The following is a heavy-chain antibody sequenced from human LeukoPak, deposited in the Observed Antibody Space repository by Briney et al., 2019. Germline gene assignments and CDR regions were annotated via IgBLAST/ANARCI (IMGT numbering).Heavy chain of an antibody. D-gene: IGHD3-3*01. CDR1: GGSISSSNW. J-gene: IGHJ4*02. CDR2: IYHSGST. CDR3: ARVNYDFWSGYCPDY. Sequence: SETLSLTCAVSGGSISSSNWWSWVRQPPGKGLEWIGEIYHSGSTNYNPSLKSRVTISVDKSKNQFSLKLSSVTAADTAVYYCARVNYDFWSGYCPDYWGQGTLVTVSS. V-gene: IGHV4-4*02.